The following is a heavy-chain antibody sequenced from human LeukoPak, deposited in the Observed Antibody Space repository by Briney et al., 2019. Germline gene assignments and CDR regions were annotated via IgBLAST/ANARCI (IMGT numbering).Heavy chain of an antibody. CDR3: ARYPFPPYYFDY. CDR1: GFTFSSFW. V-gene: IGHV3-7*01. CDR2: IRRGGRDN. J-gene: IGHJ4*02. Sequence: GGSLRLSCAASGFTFSSFWVSWVRQAPGKGLEGVANIRRGGRDNYYVDSVKGRFTISRDNAKTSLYLQMNSLRPEDTAVYYCARYPFPPYYFDYWGQGTLVTVSS.